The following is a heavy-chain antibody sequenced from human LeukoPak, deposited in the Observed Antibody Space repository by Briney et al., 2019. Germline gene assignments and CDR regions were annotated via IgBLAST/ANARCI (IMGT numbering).Heavy chain of an antibody. D-gene: IGHD3-3*01. Sequence: SETLSLTCAVYGGSFSGYYWSWIRQPPGKGLEWIGEINHSGSTNYNPSLKSRVTISVDTSKNQFSLKLSSVTAADTAVYYCARGETQYDFWSGSSLNWFDPWGQGTLVTVSS. CDR1: GGSFSGYY. CDR2: INHSGST. J-gene: IGHJ5*02. V-gene: IGHV4-34*01. CDR3: ARGETQYDFWSGSSLNWFDP.